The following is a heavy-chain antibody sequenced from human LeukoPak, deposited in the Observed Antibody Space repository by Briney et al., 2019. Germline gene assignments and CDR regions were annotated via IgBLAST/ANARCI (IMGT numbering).Heavy chain of an antibody. D-gene: IGHD3-9*01. CDR1: GFTFSGYW. Sequence: GGSLRPSCAASGFTFSGYWMSWVRQAPGKGLEWVANIKQDGSEKYYVDSVKGRFTISRDNAKNSLYLQMNSLRAEDTAVYYCARDYDILTGYCRMDVWGQGTTVTVSS. V-gene: IGHV3-7*01. CDR3: ARDYDILTGYCRMDV. J-gene: IGHJ6*02. CDR2: IKQDGSEK.